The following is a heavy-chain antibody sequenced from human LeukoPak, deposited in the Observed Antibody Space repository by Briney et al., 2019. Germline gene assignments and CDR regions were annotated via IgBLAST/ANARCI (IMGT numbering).Heavy chain of an antibody. CDR2: IFYSGNT. V-gene: IGHV4-39*01. Sequence: PGGSLRLSCAASGFTFSSHGMHWVRQAPGKGLEWIGSIFYSGNTYYNPSLKSRVIISVDSSKSQFSLKLNSLTPADTAVYSCASVIAGTLFDYWGQGNLVTVSS. J-gene: IGHJ4*02. CDR1: GFTFSSHGMH. D-gene: IGHD2/OR15-2a*01. CDR3: ASVIAGTLFDY.